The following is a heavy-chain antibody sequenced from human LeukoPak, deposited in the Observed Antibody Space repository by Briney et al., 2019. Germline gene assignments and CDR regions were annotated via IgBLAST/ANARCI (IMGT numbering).Heavy chain of an antibody. CDR3: ARDRDGYNWAFDY. CDR1: GFTFSSYE. V-gene: IGHV3-48*03. CDR2: ISSSGSTI. D-gene: IGHD5-24*01. J-gene: IGHJ4*02. Sequence: GGSLRLSCAASGFTFSSYEMNWVRQAPGKGLEWVSYISSSGSTIYYADSVKGRFTISRDNAKNSLYLQMNSLRAEDTAVYYCARDRDGYNWAFDYWGQGTLVTVSS.